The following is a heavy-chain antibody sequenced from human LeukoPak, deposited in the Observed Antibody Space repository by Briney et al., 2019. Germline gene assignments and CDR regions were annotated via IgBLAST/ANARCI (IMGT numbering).Heavy chain of an antibody. D-gene: IGHD3-3*02. Sequence: PGGSLRLSCAASGFTFNKYAMNWVRQAPGKGLEWVSAISDSGGSTYYADSVKGRFTISRDNIKNTLYLQMNSLGAGDTAVYYCARAGLATFEYWGQGALVTVSS. CDR1: GFTFNKYA. V-gene: IGHV3-23*01. CDR3: ARAGLATFEY. J-gene: IGHJ4*02. CDR2: ISDSGGST.